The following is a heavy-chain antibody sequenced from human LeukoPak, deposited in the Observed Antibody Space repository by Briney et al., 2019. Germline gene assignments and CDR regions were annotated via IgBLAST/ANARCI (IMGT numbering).Heavy chain of an antibody. CDR2: INSDGSST. Sequence: GGSLRLSCAASGFTFSSYWMHWVRQAPGKGLVWVSRINSDGSSTSYADSVKGRFTISRDNAKNTLYLQMNSLRVEDTAMYYCATSNPYIIPDYWGQGTLVTVSS. CDR1: GFTFSSYW. V-gene: IGHV3-74*01. CDR3: ATSNPYIIPDY. D-gene: IGHD1-14*01. J-gene: IGHJ4*02.